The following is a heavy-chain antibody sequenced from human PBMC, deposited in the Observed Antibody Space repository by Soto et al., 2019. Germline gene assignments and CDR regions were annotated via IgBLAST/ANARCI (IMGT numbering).Heavy chain of an antibody. V-gene: IGHV2-5*02. CDR2: IYWDGDK. D-gene: IGHD3-3*01. Sequence: QINLIESGPPLVKPTQTLTLTCTFSGFSLSTSGAAVGWVRRPPGRALEWLALIYWDGDKRYNASLGNRLTITKDTSMNQVVLTLTNVDPADTATYYCAHRATMTIFGLIIDNGIWFDPWGQGTRVIVSS. CDR3: AHRATMTIFGLIIDNGIWFDP. CDR1: GFSLSTSGAA. J-gene: IGHJ5*02.